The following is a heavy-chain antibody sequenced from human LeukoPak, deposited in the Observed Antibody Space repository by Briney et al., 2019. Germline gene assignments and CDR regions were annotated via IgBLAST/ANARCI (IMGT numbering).Heavy chain of an antibody. V-gene: IGHV3-23*01. J-gene: IGHJ4*02. D-gene: IGHD3-22*01. CDR3: ASGENYYDSSGYYYLDY. CDR1: GFTFSSYA. CDR2: ISGSGGST. Sequence: GGSLRLSCAASGFTFSSYAMSWVRQAPGKGLEWVSAISGSGGSTYYADSVKGRFTISRDNSKNTLYLQMNSLRAEDTAVYYCASGENYYDSSGYYYLDYWGQGTLVTVSS.